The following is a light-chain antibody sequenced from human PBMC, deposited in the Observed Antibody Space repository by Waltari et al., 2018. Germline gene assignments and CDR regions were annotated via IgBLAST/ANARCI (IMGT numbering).Light chain of an antibody. V-gene: IGLV2-23*01. Sequence: QSALTQPASVSGSPGPSIPISCTGTTSTFGSYALVSWYQQHPDKAPKLMVYEGTKRPPGISTRFSGAKSGNTASLTISGLQAEDEADYYCCSYAGNTVWVFGGGTKLTVL. CDR3: CSYAGNTVWV. J-gene: IGLJ3*02. CDR2: EGT. CDR1: TSTFGSYAL.